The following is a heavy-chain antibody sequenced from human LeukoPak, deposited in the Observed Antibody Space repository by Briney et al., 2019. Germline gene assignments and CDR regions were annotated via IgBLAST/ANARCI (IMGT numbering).Heavy chain of an antibody. V-gene: IGHV1-69*05. Sequence: SVKVSCKASGGTFSSYAISWVRQAPGQGLEWMGGIIPIFGTANYAQKFQGRVTITTDESTSTAHMELSSLRSEDTAVYYCARGAVAGSWFDPWGQGTLVTVSS. CDR2: IIPIFGTA. CDR3: ARGAVAGSWFDP. J-gene: IGHJ5*02. CDR1: GGTFSSYA. D-gene: IGHD6-19*01.